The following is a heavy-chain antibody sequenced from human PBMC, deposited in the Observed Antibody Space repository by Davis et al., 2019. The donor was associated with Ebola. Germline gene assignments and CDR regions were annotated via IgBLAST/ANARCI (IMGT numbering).Heavy chain of an antibody. CDR2: IIPILGIA. CDR1: GGTFSSYA. V-gene: IGHV1-69*04. J-gene: IGHJ6*02. Sequence: SVKVSCKASGGTFSSYAISWVRQAPGQGLEWMGRIIPILGIANYAQKFQGRVTITADKSTSTAYMELSSLRSDDTAVYYCARDSGFYYYYGMDVWGQGTTVTVSS. CDR3: ARDSGFYYYYGMDV.